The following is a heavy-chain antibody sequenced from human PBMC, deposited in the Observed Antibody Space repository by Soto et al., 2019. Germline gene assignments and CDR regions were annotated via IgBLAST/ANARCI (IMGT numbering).Heavy chain of an antibody. D-gene: IGHD2-15*01. Sequence: SESLSLTCSVAGGSISGDYYWSWIRHSTEKGLEWIGYIYYSGSCYPNPALQSRLSMSLDTSKNLFSLKLRSVTAADSALYYCAGGGARWPGYFDSWGQGALVTVSS. V-gene: IGHV4-30-4*02. CDR3: AGGGARWPGYFDS. CDR1: GGSISGDYY. CDR2: IYYSGSC. J-gene: IGHJ4*02.